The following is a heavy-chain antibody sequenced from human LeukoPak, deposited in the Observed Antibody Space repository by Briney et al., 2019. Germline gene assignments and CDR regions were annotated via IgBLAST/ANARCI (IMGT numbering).Heavy chain of an antibody. CDR3: AKDLLLDYGDYLGPYNWFDP. CDR2: VSGSGDRM. CDR1: GFTSSSYA. J-gene: IGHJ5*02. V-gene: IGHV3-23*01. Sequence: GGSLRLSCAASGFTSSSYALNWVRQAPGKGLEWVATVSGSGDRMYHADSVEGRFTISRDNSKNTLYLQMNSLRAEDTAVYYCAKDLLLDYGDYLGPYNWFDPWGQGTLVTVSS. D-gene: IGHD4-17*01.